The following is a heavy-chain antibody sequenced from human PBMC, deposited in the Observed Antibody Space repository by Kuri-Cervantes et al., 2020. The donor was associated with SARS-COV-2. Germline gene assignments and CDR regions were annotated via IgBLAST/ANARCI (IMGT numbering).Heavy chain of an antibody. CDR2: IYYSGST. CDR3: ASYSSSWYPGL. V-gene: IGHV4-39*01. J-gene: IGHJ2*01. CDR1: GGSISSYY. Sequence: GSLRLSCTVSGGSISSYYWGWIRQPPGKGLEWIGSIYYSGSTYYNPSPKSRVTISVDTSKNQFSLKLSSVTAADTAVYYCASYSSSWYPGLWGRGTLVTVSS. D-gene: IGHD6-13*01.